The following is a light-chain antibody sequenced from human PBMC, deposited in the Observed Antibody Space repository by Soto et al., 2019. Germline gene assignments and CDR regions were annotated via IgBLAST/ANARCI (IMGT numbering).Light chain of an antibody. Sequence: DIQMTQSPSSLSASVGDRVTIACRASQGLSNYLAWYQQKPGKVPKLLIYAASTLQSGVPSRFSGSGSGTDFTLTISSLQPEDVATYYCQTYNSAPYTFGQGTKREIK. V-gene: IGKV1-27*01. CDR3: QTYNSAPYT. CDR1: QGLSNY. J-gene: IGKJ2*01. CDR2: AAS.